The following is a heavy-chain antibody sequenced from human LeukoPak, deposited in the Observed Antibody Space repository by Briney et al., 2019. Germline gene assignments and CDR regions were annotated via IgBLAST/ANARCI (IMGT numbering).Heavy chain of an antibody. CDR3: ARGHSPFDY. CDR2: IYYSGST. D-gene: IGHD2-21*01. V-gene: IGHV4-59*11. Sequence: PSQTLSLTCTVSGGSISSHYWSWIRQPPGKGLEWIGYIYYSGSTNYNPSLKSRVTISVDTSKNQFSLKLSSVTAADTAVYYCARGHSPFDYWGQGTLVTVSS. CDR1: GGSISSHY. J-gene: IGHJ4*02.